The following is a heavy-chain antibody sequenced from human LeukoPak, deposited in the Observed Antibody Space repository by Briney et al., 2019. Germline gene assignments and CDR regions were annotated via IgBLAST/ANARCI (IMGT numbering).Heavy chain of an antibody. D-gene: IGHD6-13*01. CDR3: AKGSAIRVSGYYYMDV. Sequence: AGGSLRLSCAASGFTFSKYAMSWVRQAPGKGLEWVSVISGSGGSTYYTDSVKGRFTISRDNSKNTLYLQMNGLRAEDTAVFYCAKGSAIRVSGYYYMDVWGKGTTVTVSS. CDR1: GFTFSKYA. J-gene: IGHJ6*03. V-gene: IGHV3-23*01. CDR2: ISGSGGST.